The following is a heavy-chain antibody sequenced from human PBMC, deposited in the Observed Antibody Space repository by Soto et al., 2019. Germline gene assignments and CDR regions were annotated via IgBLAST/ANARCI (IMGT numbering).Heavy chain of an antibody. J-gene: IGHJ6*02. CDR3: ARLGSTVVTKINRHYYYYYGMDV. D-gene: IGHD4-17*01. CDR2: ISAYNGNT. CDR1: CYTFTSYG. Sequence: ASVNVSCTASCYTFTSYGIRWLRHAPEQGLEWMGFISAYNGNTNYEQNLQARVTMTTNTATSTAYMELRSLRSDGTAVYYCARLGSTVVTKINRHYYYYYGMDVWGQGTAVTVSS. V-gene: IGHV1-18*01.